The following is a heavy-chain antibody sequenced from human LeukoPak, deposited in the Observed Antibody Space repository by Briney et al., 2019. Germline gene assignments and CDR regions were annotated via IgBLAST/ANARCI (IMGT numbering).Heavy chain of an antibody. V-gene: IGHV3-23*01. Sequence: GGSLRLSCAASGFTFSSYAMNWVRQAPGKGLEWVSLISGSGDNTDYADSVKGRFTISRDNSKNTLYLQINSLRADDTAVYYCAKRAVAGTGRGFDIWGQGTLVTVSS. CDR1: GFTFSSYA. D-gene: IGHD6-19*01. CDR3: AKRAVAGTGRGFDI. J-gene: IGHJ3*02. CDR2: ISGSGDNT.